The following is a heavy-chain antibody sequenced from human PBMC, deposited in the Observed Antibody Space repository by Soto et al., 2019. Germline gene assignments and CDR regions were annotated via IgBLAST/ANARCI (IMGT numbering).Heavy chain of an antibody. Sequence: GGSLRLSCAASGFTFSTYSMNWVRQAPGKGLEWVSYISSSSTYIYYADSVKGRFTISRDNAKNSLYLQMNSLRAEDAAVYYCLIAVAGSFAPDYWGQGTLVTVSS. V-gene: IGHV3-21*01. CDR1: GFTFSTYS. J-gene: IGHJ4*02. D-gene: IGHD6-19*01. CDR3: LIAVAGSFAPDY. CDR2: ISSSSTYI.